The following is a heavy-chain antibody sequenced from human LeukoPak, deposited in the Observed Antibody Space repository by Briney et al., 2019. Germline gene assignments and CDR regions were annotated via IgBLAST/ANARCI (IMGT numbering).Heavy chain of an antibody. CDR3: ARDKYVYYYFDY. D-gene: IGHD2-8*01. V-gene: IGHV1-8*01. CDR1: GYTFTSYD. J-gene: IGHJ4*02. Sequence: ASVKVSCKAAGYTFTSYDINWVRQATGQGLEWMGWMNPNSGNTGYAQKFQGRVTMTRNTSISTAYMELSSLRSEDTAVYYCARDKYVYYYFDYWGQGTLVTVSS. CDR2: MNPNSGNT.